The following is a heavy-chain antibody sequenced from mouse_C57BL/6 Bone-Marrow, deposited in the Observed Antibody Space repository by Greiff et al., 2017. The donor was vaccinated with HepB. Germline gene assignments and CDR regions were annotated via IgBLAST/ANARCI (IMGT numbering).Heavy chain of an antibody. D-gene: IGHD1-1*01. Sequence: VQLQQPGAELVMPGASVKLSCKASGYTFTSYWMHWVKQRPGQGLEWIGEIDPSDSYTNYNQKFKGKSTLTVDKSSSTAYMQLSSLTSEDSAVYYCARGQVTTVYYLDYWGQGTTLTVSS. J-gene: IGHJ2*01. V-gene: IGHV1-69*01. CDR2: IDPSDSYT. CDR3: ARGQVTTVYYLDY. CDR1: GYTFTSYW.